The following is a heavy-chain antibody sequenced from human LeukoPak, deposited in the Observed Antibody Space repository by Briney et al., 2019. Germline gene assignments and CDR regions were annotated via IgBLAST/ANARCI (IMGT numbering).Heavy chain of an antibody. Sequence: ASVKVSCKASGYSLTGYYIHWVRQAPGQGLEWMGWINPNSGGTGYAQKFQGRVTMTRDTFISTAYMELSRLRSDDTAVYYCARDYLLYDTSGYYYLLRYWGQGTLVTVSS. CDR1: GYSLTGYY. J-gene: IGHJ4*02. CDR3: ARDYLLYDTSGYYYLLRY. D-gene: IGHD3-22*01. V-gene: IGHV1-2*02. CDR2: INPNSGGT.